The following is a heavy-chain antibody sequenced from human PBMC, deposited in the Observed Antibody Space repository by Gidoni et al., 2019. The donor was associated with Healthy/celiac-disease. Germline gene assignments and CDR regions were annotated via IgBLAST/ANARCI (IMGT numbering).Heavy chain of an antibody. D-gene: IGHD2-2*01. CDR3: ASHVGVPATNPRYYYYYMDV. J-gene: IGHJ6*03. Sequence: HLQLQESGPGLVKPSEPLSVTCTVTGGSISISSYYWRWIRQPPGKGLEWIGSIYYSGSTYYNPSLKSRVTISVDTSKNQFSLKLSSVTAADTAVYYCASHVGVPATNPRYYYYYMDVWGKGTTVTVSS. CDR2: IYYSGST. CDR1: GGSISISSYY. V-gene: IGHV4-39*01.